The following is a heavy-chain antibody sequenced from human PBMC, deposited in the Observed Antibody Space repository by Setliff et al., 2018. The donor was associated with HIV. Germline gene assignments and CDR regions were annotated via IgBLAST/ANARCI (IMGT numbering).Heavy chain of an antibody. Sequence: SETLSLTCTVYGGFIKNSNYYWGWIRQPPGKGLEWIGNIHYSGSTYYNPSVKSRVTISIDTSKNQFSLRLSSVTAADTAVYYCARDHKYYYDSSGLDYWGQGTLVTVSS. CDR1: GGFIKNSNYY. V-gene: IGHV4-39*07. CDR2: IHYSGST. D-gene: IGHD3-22*01. CDR3: ARDHKYYYDSSGLDY. J-gene: IGHJ4*02.